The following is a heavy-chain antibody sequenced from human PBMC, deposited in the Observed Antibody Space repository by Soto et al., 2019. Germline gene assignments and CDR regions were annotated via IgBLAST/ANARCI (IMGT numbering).Heavy chain of an antibody. CDR2: IIPILGET. D-gene: IGHD3-16*01. CDR3: TRGLRSRIED. Sequence: QVQLVQSGAEVKKPGSSVRVSCKASGTIFSSYTISWVRQAPGQGLEWMGRIIPILGETNSAQKFQARVTLTADMATNTAYMELNSLILEDPAVYHFTRGLRSRIEDWGQGTTVTVPS. V-gene: IGHV1-69*08. J-gene: IGHJ6*02. CDR1: GTIFSSYT.